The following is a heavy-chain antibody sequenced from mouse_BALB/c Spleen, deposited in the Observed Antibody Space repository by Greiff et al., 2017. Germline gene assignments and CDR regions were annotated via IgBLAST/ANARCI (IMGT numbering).Heavy chain of an antibody. J-gene: IGHJ3*01. CDR2: IWSGGST. CDR1: GFSLPSSG. V-gene: IGHV2-2*02. CDR3: ARSLPHDYGSSEFAY. Sequence: VTLMESGPGLVQPSQSLSITRTVSGFSLPSSGVHWVRQSPGKGLEWLGVIWSGGSTDYNASFISRLSISNYNSKSQVFFTMNSLQANDTAIYYCARSLPHDYGSSEFAYWGQGTLVTVSA. D-gene: IGHD1-1*01.